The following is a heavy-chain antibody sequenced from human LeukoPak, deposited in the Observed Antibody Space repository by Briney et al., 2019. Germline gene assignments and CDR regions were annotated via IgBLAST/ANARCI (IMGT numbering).Heavy chain of an antibody. CDR2: ISGSGTTI. D-gene: IGHD1-26*01. J-gene: IGHJ4*02. Sequence: GGSLRLSCAASGFTFSSFSMNWVRQAPGKGLEWVSYISGSGTTIYYADSVKCRFTISRDNAKKSLYLQMNSLRDDDTALYYCARGVGAFDYWGQASMVTASS. V-gene: IGHV3-48*02. CDR1: GFTFSSFS. CDR3: ARGVGAFDY.